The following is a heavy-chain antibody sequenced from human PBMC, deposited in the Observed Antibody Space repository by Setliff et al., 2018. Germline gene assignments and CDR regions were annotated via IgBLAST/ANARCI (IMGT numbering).Heavy chain of an antibody. Sequence: SEILSLTCTVSGGSISSYYWSWIRQPPGKGLEWIGYVYYSGSTNYNPSLKSRVTISVDTSKNQFPLKLSSVTASDTAVYYCARQLCSSGYCYATTFDYWGQGTLVTVSS. CDR2: VYYSGST. CDR3: ARQLCSSGYCYATTFDY. V-gene: IGHV4-59*08. CDR1: GGSISSYY. D-gene: IGHD3-22*01. J-gene: IGHJ4*02.